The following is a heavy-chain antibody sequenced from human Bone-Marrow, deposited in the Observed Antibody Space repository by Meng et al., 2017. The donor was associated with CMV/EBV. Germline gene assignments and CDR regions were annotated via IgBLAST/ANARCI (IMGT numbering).Heavy chain of an antibody. CDR2: LSGSGGTT. J-gene: IGHJ4*02. CDR1: GFTVSTDA. V-gene: IGHV3-23*01. D-gene: IGHD6-13*01. Sequence: ASGFTVSTDAMSWVRQAPGKGLEWVSTLSGSGGTTYFAESVKGRFTISRDNSKNTLFLEMNSLRAEDTAVYYCAKGGYSTSWWDLAYWGQGTLVTVSS. CDR3: AKGGYSTSWWDLAY.